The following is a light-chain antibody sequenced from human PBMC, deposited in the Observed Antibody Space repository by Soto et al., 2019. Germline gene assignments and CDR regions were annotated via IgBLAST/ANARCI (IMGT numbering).Light chain of an antibody. V-gene: IGKV1-39*01. CDR2: AAS. J-gene: IGKJ3*01. CDR3: QQSYNTPLT. Sequence: DIQVTQSPSSLSASVGDRVTITCRASQSISSYLNWYQQKPGKAPKFLIYAASSLQSGVPSRFSGSGSGTDLTLTISSLQPEDFATYYCQQSYNTPLTFGPGTKVDIK. CDR1: QSISSY.